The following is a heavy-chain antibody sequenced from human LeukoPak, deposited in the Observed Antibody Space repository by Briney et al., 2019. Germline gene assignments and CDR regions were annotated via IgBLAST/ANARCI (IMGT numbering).Heavy chain of an antibody. D-gene: IGHD6-13*01. Sequence: PGGSLRLSCAASGFTFSSYAMSWVRQAPGKGLEWVSAISGSGGSTYYADSVKGRFTISRDNSKNTLYLQMNSLRAEDTAVYYCAKDVVRQQLTPDAFDIWGQGTMVTVSS. J-gene: IGHJ3*02. CDR1: GFTFSSYA. V-gene: IGHV3-23*01. CDR2: ISGSGGST. CDR3: AKDVVRQQLTPDAFDI.